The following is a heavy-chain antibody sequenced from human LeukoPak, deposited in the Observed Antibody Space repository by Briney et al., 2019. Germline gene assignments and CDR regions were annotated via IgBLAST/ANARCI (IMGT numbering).Heavy chain of an antibody. D-gene: IGHD6-13*01. J-gene: IGHJ4*02. CDR2: ISAYNGDT. Sequence: ASVKVSCKASGYTFTSYGISWVRQAPGQGLEWMGWISAYNGDTNYAQKFQGRVTITTDTSTSTAYMELRSLRSDDTAVYYCARAQGYGSSWPPIDSWGQGTLVSVSS. V-gene: IGHV1-18*01. CDR1: GYTFTSYG. CDR3: ARAQGYGSSWPPIDS.